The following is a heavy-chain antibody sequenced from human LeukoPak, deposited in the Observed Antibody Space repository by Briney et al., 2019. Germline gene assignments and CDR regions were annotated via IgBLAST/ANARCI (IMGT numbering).Heavy chain of an antibody. CDR3: ARTRQQDYYYGMDV. CDR2: INPNSGGT. D-gene: IGHD1-1*01. Sequence: GASVKVSCKASGYTFTGYYMHWVRQAPGQGLEWMGWINPNSGGTNYAQKFQGRVTMTRDTSTSTVYMELSSLRSEDTAVYYCARTRQQDYYYGMDVWGQGTTVTVSS. CDR1: GYTFTGYY. J-gene: IGHJ6*02. V-gene: IGHV1-2*02.